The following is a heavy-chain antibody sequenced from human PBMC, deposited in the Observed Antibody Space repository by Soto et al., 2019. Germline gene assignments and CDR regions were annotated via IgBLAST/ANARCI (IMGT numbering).Heavy chain of an antibody. J-gene: IGHJ4*02. CDR1: GGSISSSSYY. Sequence: SETLSLTCTVSGGSISSSSYYWGWIRQPPGKGLEWIGSIYYSGSTYYNPSLKSRVTISVDTSKNQFSLKLSSVTAADTALYYCARESIVVVVAASYFDYWGQGTLVTVSS. D-gene: IGHD2-15*01. CDR2: IYYSGST. V-gene: IGHV4-39*02. CDR3: ARESIVVVVAASYFDY.